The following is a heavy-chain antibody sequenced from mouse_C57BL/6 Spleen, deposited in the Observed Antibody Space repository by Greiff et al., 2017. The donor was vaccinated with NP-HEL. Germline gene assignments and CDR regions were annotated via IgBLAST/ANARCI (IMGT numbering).Heavy chain of an antibody. Sequence: EVQLQQSGPELVKPGASVKMSCKASGYTFTDYNMHWVKQSHGKSLEWIGYINPNNGGTSYNQKFKGKATLTVNKSSSTAYMELRSLTSEDSAVYYCARSERPYDYADYAMDYWGQGTSVTVSS. CDR3: ARSERPYDYADYAMDY. D-gene: IGHD2-4*01. CDR2: INPNNGGT. V-gene: IGHV1-22*01. CDR1: GYTFTDYN. J-gene: IGHJ4*01.